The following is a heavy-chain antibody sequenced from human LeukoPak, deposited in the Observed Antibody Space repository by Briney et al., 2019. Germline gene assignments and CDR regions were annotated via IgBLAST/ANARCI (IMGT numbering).Heavy chain of an antibody. CDR3: ARVQAYGGKGYFDY. Sequence: SETLSLTCTVSGGSVSSYYWSWIRQPPGKGLEWIGYIYYSGSTNYNPSLKSRVTISVDTSKNQFSLKLSSVTAADTAVYYCARVQAYGGKGYFDYWGQGTLVTVSS. J-gene: IGHJ4*02. V-gene: IGHV4-59*02. CDR2: IYYSGST. D-gene: IGHD4-23*01. CDR1: GGSVSSYY.